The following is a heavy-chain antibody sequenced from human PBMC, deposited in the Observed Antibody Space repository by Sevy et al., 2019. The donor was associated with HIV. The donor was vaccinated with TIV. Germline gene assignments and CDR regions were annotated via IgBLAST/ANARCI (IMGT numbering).Heavy chain of an antibody. CDR2: LNPSSSNT. V-gene: IGHV1-8*03. CDR1: GYTFSVYD. CDR3: ARAAAGAYDAFDI. Sequence: ASVKVSCKASGYTFSVYDINWVRQVTGQGLEWMGWLNPSSSNTGYAENFQGRVTFTMDSSTSTGYMEMSSLRSEDTAVYYCARAAAGAYDAFDICGQGTLVTVSS. D-gene: IGHD6-13*01. J-gene: IGHJ3*02.